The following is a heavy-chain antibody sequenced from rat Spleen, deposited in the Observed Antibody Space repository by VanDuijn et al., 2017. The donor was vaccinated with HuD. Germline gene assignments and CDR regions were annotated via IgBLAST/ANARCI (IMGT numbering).Heavy chain of an antibody. CDR3: ARHLREASGVMDV. CDR2: IWSGGNT. Sequence: QVQLKESGPGLVQPSQTLSLTCTVSGFSLTSYHVSWVRQPPGKGLEWMGAIWSGGNTDYNSALKSRLSISRDTSKSQVFLKMNSLQPEDTGTYYCARHLREASGVMDVWGQGASVTVSS. CDR1: GFSLTSYH. J-gene: IGHJ4*01. D-gene: IGHD4-3*01. V-gene: IGHV2-43*01.